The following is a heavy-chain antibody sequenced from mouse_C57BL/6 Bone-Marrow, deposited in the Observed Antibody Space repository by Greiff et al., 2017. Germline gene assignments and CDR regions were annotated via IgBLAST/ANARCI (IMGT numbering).Heavy chain of an antibody. CDR3: AREGGGSSLFAY. D-gene: IGHD1-1*01. V-gene: IGHV1-69*01. CDR2: IDPSDSYT. J-gene: IGHJ3*01. Sequence: QVQLQQPGAELVMPGASVKLSCKASGYTFTSYWMHWVKQRPGQGLEWIGEIDPSDSYTNYNQKFKGKSTLTVDKSSSTAYMQLSSLTSEDSAVYYCAREGGGSSLFAYWGQGTLVTVSA. CDR1: GYTFTSYW.